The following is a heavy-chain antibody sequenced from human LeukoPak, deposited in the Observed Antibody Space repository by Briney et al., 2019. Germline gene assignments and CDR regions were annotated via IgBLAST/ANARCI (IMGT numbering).Heavy chain of an antibody. J-gene: IGHJ4*02. Sequence: GGSLRLSCAASGFTFSSYGMHWVRQAPGKGLEWVAFIRYDGSNKYYADSVKGRFTISRDNSKNTLYLQMNSLRAEDTAVYYCAKVAMYYYGSETYFFFDDWGQGILVTVSS. V-gene: IGHV3-30*02. CDR1: GFTFSSYG. CDR3: AKVAMYYYGSETYFFFDD. CDR2: IRYDGSNK. D-gene: IGHD3-10*01.